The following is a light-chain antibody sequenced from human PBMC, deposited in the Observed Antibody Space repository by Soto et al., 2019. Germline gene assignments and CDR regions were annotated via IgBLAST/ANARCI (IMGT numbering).Light chain of an antibody. Sequence: QSVLTQPASVSGSPGQSISISCTGTSSDVGGYNYVSWYQQHPGKAPKLMIYDVTNRPSGISSRFSGSKSANTASLTISGLQAEDEADYYCSSYTRSSTVVFCGGTKLTVL. CDR3: SSYTRSSTVV. CDR2: DVT. J-gene: IGLJ2*01. V-gene: IGLV2-14*01. CDR1: SSDVGGYNY.